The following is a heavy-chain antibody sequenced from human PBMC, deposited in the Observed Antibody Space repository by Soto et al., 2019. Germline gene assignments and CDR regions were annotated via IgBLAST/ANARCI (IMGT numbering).Heavy chain of an antibody. CDR1: GDSVSSNSAA. Sequence: TLSLTCAISGDSVSSNSAAWNWIRQPPSRGLEWLGRTYYRSKWYNDYAVSVKSRITINPDTSKNQFSLQLNSVTPEDTAVYYCARGSYSSGWQVEFDYWGQGTLVTVS. D-gene: IGHD6-19*01. CDR3: ARGSYSSGWQVEFDY. J-gene: IGHJ4*02. CDR2: TYYRSKWYN. V-gene: IGHV6-1*01.